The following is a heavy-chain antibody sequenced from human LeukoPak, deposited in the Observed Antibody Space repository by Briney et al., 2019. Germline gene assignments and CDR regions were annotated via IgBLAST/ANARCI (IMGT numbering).Heavy chain of an antibody. D-gene: IGHD5-18*01. CDR1: GCTFSSYA. CDR3: ATGRHGYSYGNDY. Sequence: SVKVSCKASGCTFSSYAISWVRQAPGQGLEWIGGIIPIFGTANYAQKFQGRVTITADKSTSTAYMELSSLRSEDTAVYYCATGRHGYSYGNDYWGQETLVTVSS. CDR2: IIPIFGTA. V-gene: IGHV1-69*06. J-gene: IGHJ4*02.